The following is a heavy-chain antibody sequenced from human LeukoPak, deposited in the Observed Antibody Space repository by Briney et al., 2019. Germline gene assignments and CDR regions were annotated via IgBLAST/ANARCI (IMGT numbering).Heavy chain of an antibody. Sequence: PSETLSLTCTVSGGSISSYYWSWIRQPAGKGLEWIGRIYTSGSTNYNPSLKSRVTMSVDTSKNQFSLKLSSVTAADTAVYYCARVRYNWNGGYFDYWGQGTLVTVSS. CDR1: GGSISSYY. CDR3: ARVRYNWNGGYFDY. D-gene: IGHD1-20*01. CDR2: IYTSGST. J-gene: IGHJ4*02. V-gene: IGHV4-4*07.